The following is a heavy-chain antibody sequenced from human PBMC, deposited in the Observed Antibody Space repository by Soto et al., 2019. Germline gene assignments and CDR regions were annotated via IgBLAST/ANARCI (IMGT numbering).Heavy chain of an antibody. D-gene: IGHD5-18*01. J-gene: IGHJ5*02. CDR3: ARKEYSYGHIDP. CDR1: GYDFSISW. CDR2: VYPDDSET. V-gene: IGHV5-51*01. Sequence: EVQLVQSGPEVKKPGESLKISCKTSGYDFSISWIAWVRQMPGKGLEWVGIVYPDDSETRYSPSFDGQVTISADKSTDTAYLQWTSLRASDTAMYYCARKEYSYGHIDPWGQGTLVTVSS.